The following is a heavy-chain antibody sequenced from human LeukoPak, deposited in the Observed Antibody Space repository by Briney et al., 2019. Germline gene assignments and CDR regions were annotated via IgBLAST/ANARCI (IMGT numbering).Heavy chain of an antibody. CDR2: INPKSGGP. CDR3: AREEYGFDP. Sequence: ASVKVSCKASGYTFTGYYMHWVRQAPGQGLEWMGWINPKSGGPNYAQKFRGRVTMTRDTSIHTAYMELSRLRSDDPAVYYCAREEYGFDPWGQGTLVTVSS. CDR1: GYTFTGYY. V-gene: IGHV1-2*02. J-gene: IGHJ5*02. D-gene: IGHD2-2*01.